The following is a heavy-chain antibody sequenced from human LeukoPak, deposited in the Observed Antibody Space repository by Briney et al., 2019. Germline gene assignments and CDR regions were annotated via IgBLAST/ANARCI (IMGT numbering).Heavy chain of an antibody. V-gene: IGHV3-23*01. CDR2: ISGSGGST. Sequence: GGSLRLSCAASEFTFSSYAMSWVRQAPGKGLEWVSAISGSGGSTYYADSVKGRFTISRDNSKNTLYLQMNSLRAEDTAVYYCASLGYCSSTSCYMGSYYYYYGMDVWGQGTTVTVSS. J-gene: IGHJ6*02. CDR1: EFTFSSYA. D-gene: IGHD2-2*02. CDR3: ASLGYCSSTSCYMGSYYYYYGMDV.